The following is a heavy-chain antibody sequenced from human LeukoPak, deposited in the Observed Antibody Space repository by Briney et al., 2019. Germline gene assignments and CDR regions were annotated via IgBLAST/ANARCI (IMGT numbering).Heavy chain of an antibody. V-gene: IGHV4-31*03. CDR3: ARTVAATLFAIAFDI. J-gene: IGHJ3*02. Sequence: SQTLSLTRTVSGGSISSGGYYWSWIRQHPGKGLEWIGYIYYSGSTYYNPSLKSRVTISVDTSKNQFSLKLSSVTAADTAVYYCARTVAATLFAIAFDIWGQGTMVTVSS. D-gene: IGHD2-15*01. CDR1: GGSISSGGYY. CDR2: IYYSGST.